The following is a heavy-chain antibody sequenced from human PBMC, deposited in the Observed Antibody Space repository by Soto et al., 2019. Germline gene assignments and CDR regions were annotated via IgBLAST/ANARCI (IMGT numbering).Heavy chain of an antibody. D-gene: IGHD5-18*01. CDR1: GFSLSNDRMC. Sequence: QVTLKESGPVLVKPTETLTLTCTVSGFSLSNDRMCVTWIRQPPGKALEWLAHIFSNDQKSYSTSLKSRLTISQDTSKSQVVLTMTNMDPVDTATYYCARIRWIREEYFDYWGQGTLITVSS. V-gene: IGHV2-26*01. CDR3: ARIRWIREEYFDY. J-gene: IGHJ4*02. CDR2: IFSNDQK.